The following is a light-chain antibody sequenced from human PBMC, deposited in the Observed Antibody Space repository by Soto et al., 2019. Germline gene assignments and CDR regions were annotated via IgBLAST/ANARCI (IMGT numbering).Light chain of an antibody. CDR2: GAS. CDR1: QSVGRNY. V-gene: IGKV3-20*01. Sequence: ENVLTQSPGTLSVSPGERGILSCRASQSVGRNYLAWYPQKPGQAPRLLIYGASSRATGIPDRFSGSGSGTDFTLTISRLEPEDFAVYYCQQYASSPLTFGGGTKVETK. CDR3: QQYASSPLT. J-gene: IGKJ4*01.